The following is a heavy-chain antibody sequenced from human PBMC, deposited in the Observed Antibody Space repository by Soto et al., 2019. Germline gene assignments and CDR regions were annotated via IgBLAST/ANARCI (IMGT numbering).Heavy chain of an antibody. Sequence: KTSETLSLTCAVYGGSFSGYYWSWIRQPPGKGLEWIGEINHSGSTNYNPSLKSRVTISVDTSKNQFSLKLSSVTAADTAVYYCARGGYCSSTSCSNGGWFDPWGQGXLVTVSS. CDR2: INHSGST. CDR1: GGSFSGYY. V-gene: IGHV4-34*01. J-gene: IGHJ5*02. CDR3: ARGGYCSSTSCSNGGWFDP. D-gene: IGHD2-2*01.